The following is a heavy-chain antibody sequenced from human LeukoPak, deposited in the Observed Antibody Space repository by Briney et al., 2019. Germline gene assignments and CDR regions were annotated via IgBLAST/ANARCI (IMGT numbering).Heavy chain of an antibody. CDR2: ISWNSGTK. Sequence: SLRLSCAASGITFDDYAMHWVRQVPGKGLEWVSGISWNSGTKGYADSVKGRFTISRDNAKNSLYLQMNSLRAEDTALYYCAKGYRNSGTDAFDIWGQGTMVTVSS. CDR1: GITFDDYA. D-gene: IGHD1-26*01. CDR3: AKGYRNSGTDAFDI. V-gene: IGHV3-9*01. J-gene: IGHJ3*02.